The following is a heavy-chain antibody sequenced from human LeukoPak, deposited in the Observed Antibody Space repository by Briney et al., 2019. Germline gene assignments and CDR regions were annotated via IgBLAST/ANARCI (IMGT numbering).Heavy chain of an antibody. J-gene: IGHJ4*02. Sequence: PXETLSLTCTVSGGSISSYYWSWIRQPPGKGLEWIGYIYYSGSTNYNPSLKSRVTISVDTSKNQFSLKLSSVTAADTAVYYCARADCSSTSCYTIDYWGQGTLVTVSS. V-gene: IGHV4-59*01. CDR1: GGSISSYY. CDR2: IYYSGST. D-gene: IGHD2-2*02. CDR3: ARADCSSTSCYTIDY.